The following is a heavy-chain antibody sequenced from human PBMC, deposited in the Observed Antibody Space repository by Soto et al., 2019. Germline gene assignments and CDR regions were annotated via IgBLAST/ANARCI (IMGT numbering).Heavy chain of an antibody. CDR1: GGTFSSYA. D-gene: IGHD3-9*01. Sequence: QVQLVQSGAEVKKPGSSVKVSCKASGGTFSSYAISWVRQAPGQGLEWMGGIIPIFGTANYAQKFQGRGTITADESTSTAYMELSSLRSEDTAVYYCARDRNWNYLDYDILTGFYYGMDVWGQGTTVTVSS. CDR3: ARDRNWNYLDYDILTGFYYGMDV. V-gene: IGHV1-69*01. J-gene: IGHJ6*02. CDR2: IIPIFGTA.